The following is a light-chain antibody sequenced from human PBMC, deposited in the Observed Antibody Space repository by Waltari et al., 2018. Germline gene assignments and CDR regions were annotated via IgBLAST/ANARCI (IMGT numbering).Light chain of an antibody. J-gene: IGKJ4*01. CDR1: QSIRGL. V-gene: IGKV3-11*01. CDR2: DTA. Sequence: EIVLTQSPVTLSLSPGEGATLSCRTSQSIRGLLAWYQQKPGQAPRLLIDDTAIRSTVIPARFSGSGSGTDFTLTISSLEPEDFAVYYCQQRSNWPLTFGGGTKVEIK. CDR3: QQRSNWPLT.